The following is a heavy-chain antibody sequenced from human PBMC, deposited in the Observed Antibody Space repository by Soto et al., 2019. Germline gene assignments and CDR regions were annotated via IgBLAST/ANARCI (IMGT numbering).Heavy chain of an antibody. D-gene: IGHD5-18*01. J-gene: IGHJ3*02. CDR3: ARDISGYSYGTDAFDI. CDR1: GYTFTGYY. V-gene: IGHV1-2*02. CDR2: INPNSGGT. Sequence: ASVKVSCKASGYTFTGYYMHWVRQAPGQGLEWMGWINPNSGGTNYAQKFQGRVTMTRDTSISTAYMELSRLRSDDTAVYYCARDISGYSYGTDAFDIWGQGTMVTVS.